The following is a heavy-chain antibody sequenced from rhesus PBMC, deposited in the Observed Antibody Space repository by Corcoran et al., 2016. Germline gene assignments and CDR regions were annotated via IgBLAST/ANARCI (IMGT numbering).Heavy chain of an antibody. CDR3: PRTGLIGRGRFDV. CDR1: GGSINSAC. V-gene: IGHV4-173*01. J-gene: IGHJ5-1*01. D-gene: IGHD3-22*01. Sequence: QLQLQESGPGLVRPSETLSLTCGVSGGSINSACWSWSRQLPGKGLEWIGRICGSGGNTDYHPSLEGRVPISTDTSKDQCPLRLMSMAAADTALYSCPRTGLIGRGRFDVWGPGVLVTVSS. CDR2: ICGSGGNT.